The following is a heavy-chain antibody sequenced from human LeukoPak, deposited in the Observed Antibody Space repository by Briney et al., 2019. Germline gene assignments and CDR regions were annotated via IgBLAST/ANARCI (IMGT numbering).Heavy chain of an antibody. CDR2: IYYSGST. D-gene: IGHD2-2*01. CDR1: GGSISSSSYY. V-gene: IGHV4-39*07. J-gene: IGHJ4*02. CDR3: ARDDPAMAASHDY. Sequence: SETLSLTCTVSGGSISSSSYYWGWIRQPPGKGLEWIGSIYYSGSTYYNPSLKSRVTISVDTSKNQFSLKLSSVTAADTAVYYCARDDPAMAASHDYWGQGTLVTVSS.